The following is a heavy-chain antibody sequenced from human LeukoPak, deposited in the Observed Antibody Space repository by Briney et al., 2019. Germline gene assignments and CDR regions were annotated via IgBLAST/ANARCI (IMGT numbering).Heavy chain of an antibody. CDR3: ARGGPPYRSTSLLDS. CDR2: INHSGST. V-gene: IGHV4-34*01. CDR1: GGSFSGYY. D-gene: IGHD6-6*01. J-gene: IGHJ5*01. Sequence: SETLSLTCAVYGGSFSGYYWSWLRQPPGKGLEWVGEINHSGSTKYNTSLKSRVTTTLDTTKTNSSLMLRSITAAATAGDYSARGGPPYRSTSLLDSWGRGTLVTVSS.